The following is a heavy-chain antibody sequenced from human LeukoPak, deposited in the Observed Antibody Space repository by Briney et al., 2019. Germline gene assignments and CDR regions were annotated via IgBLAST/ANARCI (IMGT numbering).Heavy chain of an antibody. CDR1: GYTFTGYY. CDR2: INPNSGGT. J-gene: IGHJ5*02. D-gene: IGHD3-22*01. V-gene: IGHV1-2*04. Sequence: GASVKVSCKASGYTFTGYYMHWVRQAPGQGLEWMGWINPNSGGTNYAQKFQGWVTMTRDTSISTAYMELRSLRSDDTAVYYCARRYYDSSGYYPRADWFDPWGQGTLVTVSS. CDR3: ARRYYDSSGYYPRADWFDP.